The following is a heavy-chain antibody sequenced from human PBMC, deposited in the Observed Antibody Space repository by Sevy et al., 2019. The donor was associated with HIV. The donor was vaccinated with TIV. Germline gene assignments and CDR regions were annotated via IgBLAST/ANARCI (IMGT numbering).Heavy chain of an antibody. V-gene: IGHV3-72*01. CDR3: VRGPNCGVGGCQQISPYCLDV. D-gene: IGHD2-15*01. J-gene: IGHJ6*03. Sequence: GGSLRLSCAASGFTFSDHYVDWVRQAPGKGLEWVGRIRNRPNSYTTEYAAPVKGRFTISRDDSRNSVYLQMNSLKTLDSAVYYCVRGPNCGVGGCQQISPYCLDVWGKGATVTVSS. CDR1: GFTFSDHY. CDR2: IRNRPNSYTT.